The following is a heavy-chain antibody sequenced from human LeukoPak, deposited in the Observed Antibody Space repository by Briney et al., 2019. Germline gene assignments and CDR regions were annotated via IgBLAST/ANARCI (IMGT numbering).Heavy chain of an antibody. V-gene: IGHV4-39*01. J-gene: IGHJ3*02. CDR2: IYYGGST. CDR1: GASITSSSYY. Sequence: SETLSLTCAVSGASITSSSYYWGWIRQPPGKGLEWIGSIYYGGSTYYNPSLKSRVTISVDTPKNQFSLKLNSVTAADTAVYYCATHFTIFGAFDIWGQGTMVIVS. D-gene: IGHD3-3*01. CDR3: ATHFTIFGAFDI.